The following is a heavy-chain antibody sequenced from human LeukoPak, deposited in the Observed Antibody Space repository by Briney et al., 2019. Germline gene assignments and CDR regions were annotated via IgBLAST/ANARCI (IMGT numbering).Heavy chain of an antibody. CDR3: ARGKLPTFIEFDY. Sequence: ASVKVSCKASGYTFTDYYIHWVRRAPGQGLEWMGWISPNSGATNYAQNFRGRVTMTRDTSITTAYMELSRLRSDDTAVFYCARGKLPTFIEFDYWGQGALVTVSS. CDR1: GYTFTDYY. J-gene: IGHJ4*02. CDR2: ISPNSGAT. D-gene: IGHD2/OR15-2a*01. V-gene: IGHV1-2*02.